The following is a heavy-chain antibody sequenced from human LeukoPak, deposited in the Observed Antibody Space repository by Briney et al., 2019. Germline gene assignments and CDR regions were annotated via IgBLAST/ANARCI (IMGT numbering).Heavy chain of an antibody. CDR3: ARGSWGEIAGRKSFEF. CDR2: MNPNSGNT. CDR1: EYTFTGYD. Sequence: ASVKVSCKASEYTFTGYDINWVRQATGQGLEWMGWMNPNSGNTGYAQEFQGRVTMTRVTSISTAYMELNNLTSEDTAVYYCARGSWGEIAGRKSFEFWGQGSLVTVSS. D-gene: IGHD6-6*01. V-gene: IGHV1-8*01. J-gene: IGHJ4*02.